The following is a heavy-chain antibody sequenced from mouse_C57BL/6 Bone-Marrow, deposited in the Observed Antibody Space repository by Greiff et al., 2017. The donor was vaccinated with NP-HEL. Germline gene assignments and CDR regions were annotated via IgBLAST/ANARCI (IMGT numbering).Heavy chain of an antibody. CDR2: INPSTGGT. CDR3: ARAGDWGFAY. D-gene: IGHD4-1*01. CDR1: GYSFTGYY. J-gene: IGHJ3*01. V-gene: IGHV1-42*01. Sequence: VQLQQSGPELVKPGASVKISCKASGYSFTGYYMNWVKQSPEKSLEWIGEINPSTGGTTYNQKFKAKATLTVDKSSSTAYMQLKSLTSEDSAVYYCARAGDWGFAYWGQGTLVTVSA.